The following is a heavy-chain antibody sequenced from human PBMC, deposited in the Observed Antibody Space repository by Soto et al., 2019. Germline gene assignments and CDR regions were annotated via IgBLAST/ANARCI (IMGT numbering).Heavy chain of an antibody. Sequence: GASVKVCCKASVYTFTSYAMHWVRQAPGQRLEWMGWINAGNGNTKYSQKFQGRVTITRDTSASTAYTELSSLRSEDTAVYYCARHDCISTSCYYYYYYSMDVWGQGTTVTVSS. V-gene: IGHV1-3*01. CDR2: INAGNGNT. J-gene: IGHJ6*02. CDR1: VYTFTSYA. D-gene: IGHD2-2*01. CDR3: ARHDCISTSCYYYYYYSMDV.